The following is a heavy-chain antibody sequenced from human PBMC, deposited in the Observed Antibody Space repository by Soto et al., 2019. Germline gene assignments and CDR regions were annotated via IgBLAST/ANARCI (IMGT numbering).Heavy chain of an antibody. CDR1: GYTFSGYY. J-gene: IGHJ6*02. CDR3: ARSLTEGYCTITGCYTRPLYGMDV. Sequence: ASVKVSCKASGYTFSGYYIHWLRQAPGQGLEWMGWINPNSGGTNYAQKFQGRVTVTRDTPTSTAYMEPSSLTSDDTAVYYCARSLTEGYCTITGCYTRPLYGMDVWGQGTTVTVSS. CDR2: INPNSGGT. D-gene: IGHD2-2*02. V-gene: IGHV1-2*02.